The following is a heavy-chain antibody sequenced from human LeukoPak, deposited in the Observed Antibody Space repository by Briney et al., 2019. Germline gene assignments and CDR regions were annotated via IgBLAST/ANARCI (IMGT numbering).Heavy chain of an antibody. CDR1: GFTFSSYW. J-gene: IGHJ5*01. CDR3: ANGGVGAIVRNWFDS. V-gene: IGHV3-7*01. Sequence: GGSLRLSCAASGFTFSSYWMSWVRQAPGKGLEWVANIKQDGSEKYYVDSVKGRFTISRDNAKNSLYLQMNSLRTEDTAVYYCANGGVGAIVRNWFDSWGQGTLVTVSS. D-gene: IGHD1-26*01. CDR2: IKQDGSEK.